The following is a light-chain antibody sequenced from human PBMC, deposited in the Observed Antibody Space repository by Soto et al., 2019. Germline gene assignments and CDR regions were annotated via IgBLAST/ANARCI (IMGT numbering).Light chain of an antibody. CDR2: GAS. V-gene: IGKV3D-20*02. J-gene: IGKJ2*01. CDR1: QSVSSSF. CDR3: QQRSNWPPEYT. Sequence: EIVLTQSPGTLSVSPGERATLSCWASQSVSSSFVAWYQQKPGQAPRLLIYGASSRAAGIPDRFSGSGSGTDFTLTISRLEPEDFAVYHCQQRSNWPPEYTFGQGTKLEIK.